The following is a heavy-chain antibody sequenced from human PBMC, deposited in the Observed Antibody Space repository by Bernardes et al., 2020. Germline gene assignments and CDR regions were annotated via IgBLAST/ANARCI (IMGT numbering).Heavy chain of an antibody. V-gene: IGHV3-33*01. CDR2: IWYDGSNK. CDR1: GFTFSSYG. J-gene: IGHJ6*04. CDR3: ARALVVYASDYYYGMDV. Sequence: GGSLRLSCAASGFTFSSYGMHWVRQAPGKGLEWVAVIWYDGSNKYYADSVKGRFTISRDNSKNTLYLQMNSLRAEDTAVYYCARALVVYASDYYYGMDVWGKGTTVTVSS. D-gene: IGHD2-8*02.